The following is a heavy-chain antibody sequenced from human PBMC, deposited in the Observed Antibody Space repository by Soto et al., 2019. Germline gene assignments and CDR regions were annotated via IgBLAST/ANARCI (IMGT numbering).Heavy chain of an antibody. CDR1: GGSISSGGYS. J-gene: IGHJ4*02. Sequence: PSETLSLTCAVSGGSISSGGYSWSWIRQPPGKGLEWIGYIYHSGSTYYNPSLKSRVTISVDRSKNQFSLKLSSVTAADTAVYYCASADYGDYVGYWGQGTLVTVSS. CDR3: ASADYGDYVGY. D-gene: IGHD4-17*01. CDR2: IYHSGST. V-gene: IGHV4-30-2*01.